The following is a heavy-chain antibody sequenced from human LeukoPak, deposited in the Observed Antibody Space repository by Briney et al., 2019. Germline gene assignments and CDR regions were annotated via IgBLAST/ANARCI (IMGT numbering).Heavy chain of an antibody. D-gene: IGHD3-10*01. CDR2: IYSSGST. CDR1: GVSISSGSNY. CDR3: TRSDGYGLVGI. Sequence: PSETLSLTCSVSGVSISSGSNYWGWIRQPPGKTLEWIGSIYSSGSTYYNSSLKSRVIILIDTSKNHFSLTLSSVTAADTAVYYCTRSDGYGLVGIWGQGTMVTVSS. J-gene: IGHJ3*01. V-gene: IGHV4-39*07.